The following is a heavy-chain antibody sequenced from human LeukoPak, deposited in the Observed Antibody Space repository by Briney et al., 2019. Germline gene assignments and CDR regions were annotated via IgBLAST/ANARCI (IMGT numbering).Heavy chain of an antibody. Sequence: PGGSLRLSCAASGFTFSSYAMHWVRQAPGKGLEWVAVISYDGSNKYYADSVKGRFTISRDNSKNTLYLQMNSLRAEDTAVYYCARESIAVAGTFDYWGQGTLVTVSS. J-gene: IGHJ4*02. CDR3: ARESIAVAGTFDY. CDR2: ISYDGSNK. CDR1: GFTFSSYA. V-gene: IGHV3-30-3*01. D-gene: IGHD6-19*01.